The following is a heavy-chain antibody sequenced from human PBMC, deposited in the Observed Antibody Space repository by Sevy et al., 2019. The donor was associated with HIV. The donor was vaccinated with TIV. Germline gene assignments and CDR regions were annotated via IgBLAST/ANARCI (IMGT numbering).Heavy chain of an antibody. J-gene: IGHJ6*02. V-gene: IGHV1-18*01. Sequence: ASVKVSCKASGYSFRNYGISWVRQAPGQGLEWMGWISDYYGDTDYSQNFQGRLTMTTDTSTSTAYMELRSLRSDDTAVYFRARKDFVSDRHFYSGMDVWGQGTTVTVSS. CDR2: ISDYYGDT. CDR1: GYSFRNYG. D-gene: IGHD3-3*01. CDR3: ARKDFVSDRHFYSGMDV.